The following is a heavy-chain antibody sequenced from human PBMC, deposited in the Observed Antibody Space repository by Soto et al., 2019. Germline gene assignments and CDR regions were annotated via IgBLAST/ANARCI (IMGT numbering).Heavy chain of an antibody. J-gene: IGHJ6*02. CDR2: VHHSWGS. Sequence: QVQLQESGPGLVKPSETLSLSCTVSGGSISSYYWSWFRQSPGKRMEWIGYVHHSWGSSYNPSLRSRVAISLATSKSQFSLMVTSVTATDTSVYYCARQGFGPLHGLVDVWGQGTTVTVSS. CDR3: ARQGFGPLHGLVDV. CDR1: GGSISSYY. D-gene: IGHD3-10*01. V-gene: IGHV4-59*08.